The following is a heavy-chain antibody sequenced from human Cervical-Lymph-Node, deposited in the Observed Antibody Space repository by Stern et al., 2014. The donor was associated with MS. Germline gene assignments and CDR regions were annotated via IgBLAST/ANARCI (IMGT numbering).Heavy chain of an antibody. CDR2: IYWDGDR. CDR3: AHSSLSVGVSFDY. CDR1: GFSLTTIGVG. J-gene: IGHJ4*02. V-gene: IGHV2-5*02. Sequence: QITLKESGPTLVKPTQTLTLTCRVSGFSLTTIGVGVGWIRQPPGKAPEWLALIYWDGDRRYSPSLKGRLTITKDTSKNLVVLKMTNMDPLDTGTYYCAHSSLSVGVSFDYWGQGTLITVSS. D-gene: IGHD3-10*01.